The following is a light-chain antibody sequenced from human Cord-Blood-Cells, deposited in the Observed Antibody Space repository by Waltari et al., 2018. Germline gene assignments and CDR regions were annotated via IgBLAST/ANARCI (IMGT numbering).Light chain of an antibody. CDR1: SRAVGGYHY. CDR2: EVS. CDR3: SSYTSSSTLV. Sequence: QSALTQPASVSGSPGQSITISCTGTSRAVGGYHYFSWYQQHPGKAPKLMIYEVSNRPSGVSNRFSGSKSGNTASLTISGLQAEDEADYYCSSYTSSSTLVFGTGTKVTVL. J-gene: IGLJ1*01. V-gene: IGLV2-14*01.